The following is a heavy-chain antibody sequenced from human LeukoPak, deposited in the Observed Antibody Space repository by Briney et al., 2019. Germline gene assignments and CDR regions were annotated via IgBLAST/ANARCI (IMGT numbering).Heavy chain of an antibody. CDR3: AKHLVAGWFDP. J-gene: IGHJ5*02. V-gene: IGHV3-30-3*02. D-gene: IGHD6-25*01. Sequence: GGSLRLSCVASGFTFSSYAMHWVRQAPGKGLEWVAVTSFDGSNKYYADSVKGRFTISRDNAKNSLYLQMNSLRAEGTAVYYCAKHLVAGWFDPWGQGTLVTVSS. CDR2: TSFDGSNK. CDR1: GFTFSSYA.